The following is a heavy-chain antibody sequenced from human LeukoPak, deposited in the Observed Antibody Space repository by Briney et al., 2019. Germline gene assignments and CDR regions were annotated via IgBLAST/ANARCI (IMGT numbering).Heavy chain of an antibody. CDR2: ISAYNGNT. Sequence: ASVKVSCKASGDTFSSYAIDWVRQAPGRGLEWMGWISAYNGNTNYAQKLQGRVTMTTDTFTSTAYMELRSLRSDDTAVYYCAREGGGNGHDAFDIWGQGTMVTVSS. CDR1: GDTFSSYA. V-gene: IGHV1-18*01. J-gene: IGHJ3*02. CDR3: AREGGGNGHDAFDI. D-gene: IGHD4-23*01.